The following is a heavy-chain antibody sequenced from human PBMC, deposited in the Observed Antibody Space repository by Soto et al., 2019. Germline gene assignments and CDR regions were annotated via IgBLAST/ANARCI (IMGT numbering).Heavy chain of an antibody. V-gene: IGHV4-59*08. D-gene: IGHD3-22*01. CDR3: ARLGGFYQALDT. CDR2: VYYTGTT. Sequence: SETLSLTCTVSDGSISPYYWSWMPQSPGKGLEWIGYVYYTGTTAYNPSLKGRAATSVDTSKNQFSLSLSSVIAADTAVYFCARLGGFYQALDTWGQGILVTVSS. CDR1: DGSISPYY. J-gene: IGHJ1*01.